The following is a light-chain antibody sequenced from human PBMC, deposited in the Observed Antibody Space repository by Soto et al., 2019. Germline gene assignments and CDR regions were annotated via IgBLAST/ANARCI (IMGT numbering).Light chain of an antibody. J-gene: IGLJ1*01. CDR1: SSDVGGYNY. V-gene: IGLV2-14*03. CDR3: SSYTSSGIYV. CDR2: DVS. Sequence: QSALTQPDSVSGSPGQSITISCTGNSSDVGGYNYVSWYQHHPGKAPKLMIYDVSNRPSGVSNRFSGSKSGNTASLTISGLQAEDEADYYCSSYTSSGIYVFGTGTKVTVL.